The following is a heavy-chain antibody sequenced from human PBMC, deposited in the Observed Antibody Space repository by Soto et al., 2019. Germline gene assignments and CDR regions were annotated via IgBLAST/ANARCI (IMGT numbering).Heavy chain of an antibody. CDR2: IIPIFGTA. Sequence: QVQLVQSGTEVKKPGSSVKVSCKASGGTFSSYAISWVRQAPGQGLEWMGGIIPIFGTANYAQKFQGRVTITADESTSTAYMELSSLRSEDTAVYYCARDLVDYVWGSYRFDYWGQGTLVTVSS. J-gene: IGHJ4*02. D-gene: IGHD3-16*02. CDR3: ARDLVDYVWGSYRFDY. V-gene: IGHV1-69*12. CDR1: GGTFSSYA.